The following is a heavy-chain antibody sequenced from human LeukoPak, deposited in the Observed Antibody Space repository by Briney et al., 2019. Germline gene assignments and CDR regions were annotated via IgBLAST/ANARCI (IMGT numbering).Heavy chain of an antibody. V-gene: IGHV3-53*01. Sequence: PGGSLRLSCAASGFIVSTNYMIWVRQAPGKGLEWVSVINRFGGTYYADSVRGRFTISRDNSKNMLYLQMNSLRAEDTAVYYCARDTPAGDFEYWGQGTLVTDST. CDR2: INRFGGT. CDR1: GFIVSTNY. J-gene: IGHJ4*02. CDR3: ARDTPAGDFEY. D-gene: IGHD6-19*01.